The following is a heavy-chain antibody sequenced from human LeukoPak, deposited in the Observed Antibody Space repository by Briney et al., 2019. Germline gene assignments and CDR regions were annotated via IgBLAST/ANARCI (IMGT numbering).Heavy chain of an antibody. Sequence: PGGSLRLSCAASGFTFTNAWMYWVRQAPGRGLEWVGRIKSKTDGGTSDYAAPVTGRFTISRDDSKSTLYLEMNSLKTEDTGVYYCSTLWYGAWGQGTLVTVSS. CDR2: IKSKTDGGTS. CDR3: STLWYGA. V-gene: IGHV3-15*05. D-gene: IGHD3-10*01. CDR1: GFTFTNAW. J-gene: IGHJ5*02.